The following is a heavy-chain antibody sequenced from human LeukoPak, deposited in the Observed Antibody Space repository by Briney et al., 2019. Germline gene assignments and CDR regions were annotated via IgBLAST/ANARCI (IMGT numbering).Heavy chain of an antibody. CDR1: GGSISTYY. CDR3: ASDSGSSQIDY. Sequence: SETLSLTCTVSGGSISTYYWSWIRQPLGKGLEWIGYIYYSGRTNYNPSLKSRVSISVDTSKKQFSLRVTSVTAADTAVYYCASDSGSSQIDYWGQGIQVTVSS. D-gene: IGHD1-26*01. J-gene: IGHJ4*02. V-gene: IGHV4-59*01. CDR2: IYYSGRT.